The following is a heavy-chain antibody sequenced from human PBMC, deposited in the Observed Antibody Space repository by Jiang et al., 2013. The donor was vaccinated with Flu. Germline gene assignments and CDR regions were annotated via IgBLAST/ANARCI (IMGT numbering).Heavy chain of an antibody. D-gene: IGHD3-22*01. V-gene: IGHV7-4-1*02. CDR1: GYTFTSYA. CDR3: SRDPDSSGYSAEFDY. J-gene: IGHJ4*02. CDR2: INTNTGNP. Sequence: QSGSELKKPGASVKVSCKASGYTFTSYAMNWVRQAPGQGLGWMGWINTNTGNPTYAQGFTGRFVFSLDTSVSTAYLQISSLKAEDTAVYYCSRDPDSSGYSAEFDYWGQGTLVTVSS.